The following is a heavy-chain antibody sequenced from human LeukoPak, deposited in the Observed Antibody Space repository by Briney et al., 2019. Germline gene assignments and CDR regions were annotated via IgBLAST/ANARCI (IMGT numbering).Heavy chain of an antibody. CDR1: GGSISGSNFY. D-gene: IGHD3-22*01. J-gene: IGHJ4*02. CDR3: ARSTGYYRYYFDY. V-gene: IGHV4-39*01. CDR2: IYYSGST. Sequence: PPETLCLTCTVSGGSISGSNFYWGWIRQPPGKGLEWIGTIYYSGSTYYNPSVKSRITISLDTSKNQFSLKLSSVTAADTAVYYCARSTGYYRYYFDYWGQGTLVTVSS.